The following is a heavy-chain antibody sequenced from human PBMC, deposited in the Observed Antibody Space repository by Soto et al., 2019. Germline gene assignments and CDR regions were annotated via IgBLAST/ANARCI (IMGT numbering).Heavy chain of an antibody. J-gene: IGHJ6*02. Sequence: ASVKVSCKASGYTFTGYYMHWVRQAPGQGLEWMGWINPNSGGTNYAQKFQGWVTMTRDTSISTAYMELSRLRSDDTAVYYCARGVYSNSYTNYYYGMDVWGQGTTVTVYS. V-gene: IGHV1-2*04. D-gene: IGHD4-4*01. CDR3: ARGVYSNSYTNYYYGMDV. CDR1: GYTFTGYY. CDR2: INPNSGGT.